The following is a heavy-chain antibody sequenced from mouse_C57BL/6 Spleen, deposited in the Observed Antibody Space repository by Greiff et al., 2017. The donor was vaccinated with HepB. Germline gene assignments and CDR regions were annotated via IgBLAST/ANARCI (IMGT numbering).Heavy chain of an antibody. CDR2: IYPGDGDT. CDR1: GYAFSSYW. CDR3: ARFYSNYYFDY. J-gene: IGHJ2*01. V-gene: IGHV1-80*01. Sequence: QVHVKQSGAELVKPGASVKISCKASGYAFSSYWMNWVKQRPGKGLEWIGQIYPGDGDTNYNGKFKGKATLTADKSSSTAYMQLSSLTSEDSAVYFCARFYSNYYFDYWGQGTTLTVSS. D-gene: IGHD2-5*01.